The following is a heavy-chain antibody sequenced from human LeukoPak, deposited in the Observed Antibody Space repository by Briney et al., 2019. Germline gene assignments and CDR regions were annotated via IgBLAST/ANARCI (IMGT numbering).Heavy chain of an antibody. Sequence: SETLSLTCTVSGGSISSYYWSWIRQPPGKGLEWIGYIYYSGSTNYNPSLKSRVTISVDTSKNQFSLKLSSVTAADTAVYYCAREARGLYEDYWGQGTLVTVSS. CDR1: GGSISSYY. J-gene: IGHJ4*02. CDR2: IYYSGST. V-gene: IGHV4-59*01. CDR3: AREARGLYEDY. D-gene: IGHD3-10*01.